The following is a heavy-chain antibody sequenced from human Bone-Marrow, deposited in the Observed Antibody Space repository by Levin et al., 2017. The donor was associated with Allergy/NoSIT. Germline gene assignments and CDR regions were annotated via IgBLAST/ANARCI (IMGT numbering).Heavy chain of an antibody. CDR2: INPSGGST. D-gene: IGHD2-15*01. V-gene: IGHV1-46*01. CDR1: GYTFTSYY. CDR3: ARDRGPRETVVAATPGDY. Sequence: ASVKVSCKASGYTFTSYYMHWVRQAPGQGLEWMGIINPSGGSTSYAQKFQGRVTMTRDTSTSTVYMELSSLRSEDTAVYYCARDRGPRETVVAATPGDYWGQGTLVTVSS. J-gene: IGHJ4*02.